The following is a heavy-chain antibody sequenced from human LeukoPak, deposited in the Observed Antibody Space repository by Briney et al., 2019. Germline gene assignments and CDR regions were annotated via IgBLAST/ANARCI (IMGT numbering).Heavy chain of an antibody. J-gene: IGHJ1*01. CDR2: ISSSSSYI. Sequence: GGSLRLSCAASGFTFGSYSMNWVRQAPGKGLEWVSSISSSSSYIYYADSVKGRFTISRDNAKNSLYLQMNSLRAEDTAVYYCARGTSSWYEYFQHWGQGTLVTVSS. CDR3: ARGTSSWYEYFQH. D-gene: IGHD6-13*01. V-gene: IGHV3-21*01. CDR1: GFTFGSYS.